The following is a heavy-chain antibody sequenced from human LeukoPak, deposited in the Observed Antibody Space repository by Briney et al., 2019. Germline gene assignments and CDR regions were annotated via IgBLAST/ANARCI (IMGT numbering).Heavy chain of an antibody. Sequence: GRSLRLSCAASGFTFSSYGMHWVRQAPGKGLEWVAGISYDGGNKYYADSVKGRFTISRDNSKNTLYLQMNSLRAEDTAVYYCAKDGVGVDTAMVSFYYYRMDVWRQGTTVTVSS. CDR1: GFTFSSYG. CDR3: AKDGVGVDTAMVSFYYYRMDV. V-gene: IGHV3-30*18. D-gene: IGHD5-18*01. CDR2: ISYDGGNK. J-gene: IGHJ6*02.